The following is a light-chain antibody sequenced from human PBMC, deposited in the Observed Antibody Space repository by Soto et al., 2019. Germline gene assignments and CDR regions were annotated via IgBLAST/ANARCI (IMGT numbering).Light chain of an antibody. V-gene: IGKV1-33*01. J-gene: IGKJ5*01. Sequence: QLTQSPSSLSASVGDRVTITCQATQDIRKYLNWYQQKPGKAPKLLIYDASSLETGVPSRFSGSGSGTDFTLTISSLQPEDFATYYCQQYDNLPLLFGQGGRLEIK. CDR1: QDIRKY. CDR3: QQYDNLPLL. CDR2: DAS.